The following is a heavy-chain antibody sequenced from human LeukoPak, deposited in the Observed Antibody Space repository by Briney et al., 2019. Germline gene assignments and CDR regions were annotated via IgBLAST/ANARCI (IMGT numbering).Heavy chain of an antibody. D-gene: IGHD6-13*01. CDR1: GGSISSSSYY. V-gene: IGHV4-39*07. CDR3: ARALLRGYSSSWYVDP. Sequence: SETLSLTCTVSGGSISSSSYYWGWIRQPPGKGLEWIGEINHSGSTNYNPSLKSRVTISVDTSKNQFSLKLSSVTAADTAVYYCARALLRGYSSSWYVDPWGQGTLVTVSS. CDR2: INHSGST. J-gene: IGHJ5*02.